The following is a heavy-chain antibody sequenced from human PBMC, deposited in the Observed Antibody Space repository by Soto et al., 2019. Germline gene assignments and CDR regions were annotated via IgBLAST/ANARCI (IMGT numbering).Heavy chain of an antibody. Sequence: QVQLEQSGAEVKKPGSSVKVSCKASGGTLSDHGVAWLRQAPGQGLEWMGGTIPVFNTAKYAQKFQGRVTVTADKFTNTAYNELSSLRSEDTAFYFCARGVYGSGNYYTGPSAFDIWGQGTMVIVSS. CDR3: ARGVYGSGNYYTGPSAFDI. CDR2: TIPVFNTA. V-gene: IGHV1-69*06. CDR1: GGTLSDHG. J-gene: IGHJ3*02. D-gene: IGHD3-10*01.